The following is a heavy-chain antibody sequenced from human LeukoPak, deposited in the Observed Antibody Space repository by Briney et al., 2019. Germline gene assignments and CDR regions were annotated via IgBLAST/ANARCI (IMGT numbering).Heavy chain of an antibody. D-gene: IGHD4-17*01. Sequence: PGGSLRLSRAASGFTFSSYWMSWVRQAPGKGLEWVANIKQDGSEKYYVDSVKGRFTISRDNAKNSLYLQMNSLRAEDTAVYYCAREEGIDYGDYFDYWGQGTLVTVSS. CDR1: GFTFSSYW. J-gene: IGHJ4*02. V-gene: IGHV3-7*01. CDR2: IKQDGSEK. CDR3: AREEGIDYGDYFDY.